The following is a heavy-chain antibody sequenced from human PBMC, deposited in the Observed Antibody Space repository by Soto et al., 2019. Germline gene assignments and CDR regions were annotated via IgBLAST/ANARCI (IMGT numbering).Heavy chain of an antibody. CDR3: ARDKITGLFDY. CDR2: ISYSGNT. Sequence: SETLSLTCTVSGASINSYYWSYIRQPPGKGLEWIGYISYSGNTNYNPSLKSRVTISVDTSKNQFSLKLTSVTAADTAVYYCARDKITGLFDYWGQGTLVTVSS. D-gene: IGHD2-8*02. J-gene: IGHJ4*02. V-gene: IGHV4-59*12. CDR1: GASINSYY.